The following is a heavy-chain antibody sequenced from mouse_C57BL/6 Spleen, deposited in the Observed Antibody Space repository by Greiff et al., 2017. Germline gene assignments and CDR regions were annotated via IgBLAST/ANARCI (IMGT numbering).Heavy chain of an antibody. CDR1: GFNIKDYY. D-gene: IGHD1-1*01. V-gene: IGHV14-1*01. Sequence: EVQLQQSGAELVRPGASVKLSCTASGFNIKDYYMHWVKQRPEQGLEWIGRIDPEDGDTEYAPKFQGKATMTADTSSNTAYLQLSSLTSEDTAVYYCTRGYGSSSYYFDYWGQGTTLTVSS. CDR2: IDPEDGDT. J-gene: IGHJ2*01. CDR3: TRGYGSSSYYFDY.